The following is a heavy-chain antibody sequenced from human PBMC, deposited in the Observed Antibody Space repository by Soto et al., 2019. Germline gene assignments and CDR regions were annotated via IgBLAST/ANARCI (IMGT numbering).Heavy chain of an antibody. Sequence: ASVKVSCKASGYTFTSYGISWVRQAPGQGLEWMGWISAYNGNTNYAQKLQGRVTMTTDTSTSTAYMELRSLRSDDTAVYYCVREPVLWFGGNDAFDIWGQGTMVTVSS. J-gene: IGHJ3*02. CDR3: VREPVLWFGGNDAFDI. V-gene: IGHV1-18*04. CDR2: ISAYNGNT. D-gene: IGHD3-10*01. CDR1: GYTFTSYG.